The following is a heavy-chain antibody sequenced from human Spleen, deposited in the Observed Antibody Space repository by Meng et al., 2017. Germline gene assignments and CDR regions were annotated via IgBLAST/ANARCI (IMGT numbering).Heavy chain of an antibody. Sequence: GESLKISCAASGSTFSSYWMSWVRQAPGKGLEWVANIKEDGSEKYYVDSVKGRFTISRDNVRDSVYLQMNSLRAEDTAVYFCARNLYYSDTGGLFGRGLDVWGRGAKVTVSS. CDR1: GSTFSSYW. D-gene: IGHD2-8*02. CDR2: IKEDGSEK. J-gene: IGHJ6*02. V-gene: IGHV3-7*01. CDR3: ARNLYYSDTGGLFGRGLDV.